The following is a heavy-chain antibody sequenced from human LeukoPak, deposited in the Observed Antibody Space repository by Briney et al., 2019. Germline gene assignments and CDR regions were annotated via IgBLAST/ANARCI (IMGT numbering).Heavy chain of an antibody. Sequence: GESLKISCKGSGYSFTSYWIGWVRQMPGKGLEWMGIIYPGDSDTRYSPSFQGQVTISADKSISTAYLQWSSLKASNTAMYYCARLVLYYDILTGYYSSGWYFDLWGRGTLVTVSS. J-gene: IGHJ2*01. V-gene: IGHV5-51*01. CDR1: GYSFTSYW. CDR2: IYPGDSDT. D-gene: IGHD3-9*01. CDR3: ARLVLYYDILTGYYSSGWYFDL.